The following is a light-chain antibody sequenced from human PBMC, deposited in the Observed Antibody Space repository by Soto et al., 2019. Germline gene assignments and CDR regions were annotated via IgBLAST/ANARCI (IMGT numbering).Light chain of an antibody. V-gene: IGLV2-8*01. CDR3: SSITRSSTSV. Sequence: ASGSPGQSVAISCTGTSSDVGGYNYVSWYQQHPGKAPKLMIYEVNKRPSGVPDRFSGSKSGNTASLTVSGLQAEDEADYYCSSITRSSTSVFGTGTKVTVL. CDR2: EVN. J-gene: IGLJ1*01. CDR1: SSDVGGYNY.